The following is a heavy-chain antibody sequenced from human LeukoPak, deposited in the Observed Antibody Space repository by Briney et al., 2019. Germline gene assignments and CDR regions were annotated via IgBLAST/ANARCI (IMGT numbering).Heavy chain of an antibody. D-gene: IGHD3-10*01. CDR3: AKGVLLWFGQLQDADAFDI. Sequence: CLSPSCAPSGFTFSSYAMSWVRHAPKKGLEWVSAIRGSGGSTYYADPVKGRFTIPRDNSKNTPHLPMNSLTAEDTALHYFAKGVLLWFGQLQDADAFDIWGPGTMVTVSS. J-gene: IGHJ3*02. CDR2: IRGSGGST. V-gene: IGHV3-23*01. CDR1: GFTFSSYA.